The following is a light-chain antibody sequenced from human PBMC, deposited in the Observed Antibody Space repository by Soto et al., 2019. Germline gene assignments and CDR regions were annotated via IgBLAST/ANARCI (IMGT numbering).Light chain of an antibody. Sequence: QAVVTQPASVSGSPRQSITISCTGTSSDVGAYYSVSWYQHHPGKAPKLIIYGVTNRPSGVSNRFSGSKSGNTASLTISGLQAEDEADYHCSSYTSGSSHYVFGTGTKVTVL. CDR1: SSDVGAYYS. CDR2: GVT. J-gene: IGLJ1*01. V-gene: IGLV2-14*01. CDR3: SSYTSGSSHYV.